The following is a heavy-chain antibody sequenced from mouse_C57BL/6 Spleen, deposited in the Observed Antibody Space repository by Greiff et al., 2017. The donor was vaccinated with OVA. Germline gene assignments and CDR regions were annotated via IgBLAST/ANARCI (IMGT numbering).Heavy chain of an antibody. Sequence: VQLQQSGPELVKPGASVKISCKASGYTFTDYYMNWVKQSHGKSLEWIGDINPNNGGTSYNQKFKGKATLTVDKSSSTAYMELRSLTSEDSAVYYCARSCTSNYPYYYAMDYWGQGTSVTVSS. D-gene: IGHD2-5*01. CDR3: ARSCTSNYPYYYAMDY. CDR2: INPNNGGT. V-gene: IGHV1-26*01. CDR1: GYTFTDYY. J-gene: IGHJ4*01.